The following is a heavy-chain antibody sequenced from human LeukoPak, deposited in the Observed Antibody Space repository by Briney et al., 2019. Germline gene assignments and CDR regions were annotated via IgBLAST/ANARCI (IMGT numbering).Heavy chain of an antibody. CDR3: ARIGGSFYFYYYMDV. CDR1: GGSISSYY. J-gene: IGHJ6*03. D-gene: IGHD1-26*01. CDR2: IYYTGST. Sequence: SETLSLTCTVSGGSISSYYWSWIRQPPGKGLEWIGSIYYTGSTYYNPSLKSRVTISVDTSKNQLSLKLNPVTAADTAVYYCARIGGSFYFYYYMDVWGKGTTVTISS. V-gene: IGHV4-39*07.